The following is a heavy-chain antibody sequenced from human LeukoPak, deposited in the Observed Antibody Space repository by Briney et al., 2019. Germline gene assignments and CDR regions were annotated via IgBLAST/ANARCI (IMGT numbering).Heavy chain of an antibody. CDR3: AKVVYDFYWYFDL. V-gene: IGHV3-23*01. CDR1: GFTSSSYA. CDR2: ISGSGGST. D-gene: IGHD1-1*01. Sequence: PGGSLRLSCAASGFTSSSYAMSWVRQAPGKGREWVSAISGSGGSTYYADSVKGRFTISGDNSNNTLYLQMNSLRAEDTAVYYCAKVVYDFYWYFDLWGRGTLVTVSS. J-gene: IGHJ2*01.